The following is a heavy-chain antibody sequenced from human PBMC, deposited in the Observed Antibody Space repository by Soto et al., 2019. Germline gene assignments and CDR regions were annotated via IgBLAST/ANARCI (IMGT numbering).Heavy chain of an antibody. CDR1: GYTLSISA. J-gene: IGHJ3*01. CDR2: ISYSVGSA. D-gene: IGHD3-16*02. CDR3: AKDRGITVKAGDAFDV. Sequence: PXESLSLSCAASGYTLSISAMHWVGQAPGKGLEWVSYISYSVGSAYYADSVKGRFTISRDSSKNTLSLQMNSLRAEDTAVYYCAKDRGITVKAGDAFDVWGQGTKVTVSS. V-gene: IGHV3-23*01.